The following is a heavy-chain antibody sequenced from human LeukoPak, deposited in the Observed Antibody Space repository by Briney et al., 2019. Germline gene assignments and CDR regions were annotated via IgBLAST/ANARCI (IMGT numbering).Heavy chain of an antibody. D-gene: IGHD2-2*03. J-gene: IGHJ4*02. CDR2: ISGSGGST. V-gene: IGHV3-23*01. Sequence: GGTLRLSCAASGFTFSSYGMSWVRQAPGKGLEWVSAISGSGGSTYYADSVKGRFTISRDNSKNTLYLQMNSLRAEDTAVYYCAKDLGIVVVPFDYWGQGTLVTVSS. CDR3: AKDLGIVVVPFDY. CDR1: GFTFSSYG.